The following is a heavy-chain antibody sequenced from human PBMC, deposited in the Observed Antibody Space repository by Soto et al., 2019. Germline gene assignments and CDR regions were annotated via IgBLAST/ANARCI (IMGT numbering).Heavy chain of an antibody. D-gene: IGHD6-19*01. CDR1: GFTVSSDY. CDR3: ARLSSGWYCLDY. CDR2: IYSGGST. V-gene: IGHV3-53*01. J-gene: IGHJ4*02. Sequence: QAGGSLRLSCAASGFTVSSDYMSWVRQAPGKGLEWVSVIYSGGSTYYADSVKGRFTISRDNSKNTLYLQMNSLRAEDTAVYYCARLSSGWYCLDYWGQGTLVTVSS.